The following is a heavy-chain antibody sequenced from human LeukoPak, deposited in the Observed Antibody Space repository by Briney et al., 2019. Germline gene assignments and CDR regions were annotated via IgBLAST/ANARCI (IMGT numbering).Heavy chain of an antibody. V-gene: IGHV3-30*18. CDR1: GFTFSGYG. D-gene: IGHD4-23*01. Sequence: RLXCAASGFTFSGYGMHWVRQAPGXXXXXVAVISYDGSNKYYADSVKGRFTISRDNSKNTLYLQMNSLRAEDTAVYYCAKEKTTVVTPPDYWGQGTLVTVSS. CDR3: AKEKTTVVTPPDY. J-gene: IGHJ4*02. CDR2: ISYDGSNK.